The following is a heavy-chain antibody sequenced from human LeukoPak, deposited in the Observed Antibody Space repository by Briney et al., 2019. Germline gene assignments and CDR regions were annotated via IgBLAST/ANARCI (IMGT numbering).Heavy chain of an antibody. CDR2: INPSGGST. CDR1: GGTFSSYA. D-gene: IGHD2-15*01. J-gene: IGHJ4*02. Sequence: VASVKVSCKASGGTFSSYAISWVRQAPGQGLEWMGIINPSGGSTSYAQKFQGRVTMTRDTSTSTVYMELSSLRSEDTAVYYCARDPLYCSGGSCYSSYYFDYWGQGTLVTVSS. CDR3: ARDPLYCSGGSCYSSYYFDY. V-gene: IGHV1-46*01.